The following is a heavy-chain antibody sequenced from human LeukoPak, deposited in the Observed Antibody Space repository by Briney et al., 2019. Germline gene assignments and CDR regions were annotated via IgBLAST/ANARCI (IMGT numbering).Heavy chain of an antibody. Sequence: ASVKVSCKASGNTFTSYAITWVRQAPGQGLEWMGWISAYNGNTNYAQKLQGRVTMTTDTSTSTAYMELSRLRSDDAAVYYCATDIQLWLISWGQGTLVTVSS. D-gene: IGHD5-18*01. J-gene: IGHJ4*02. V-gene: IGHV1-18*01. CDR3: ATDIQLWLIS. CDR1: GNTFTSYA. CDR2: ISAYNGNT.